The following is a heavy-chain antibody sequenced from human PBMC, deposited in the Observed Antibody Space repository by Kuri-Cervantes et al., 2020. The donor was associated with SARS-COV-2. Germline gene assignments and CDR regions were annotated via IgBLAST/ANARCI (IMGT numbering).Heavy chain of an antibody. Sequence: GSLRLSCTVSGYSISSGYYWGWIRQPPGKGLEWIGSIYYSGSTYYNPSLKSRVTISVDTSKNQFSLKLSSVTAADTAVYYCARVSYDILTGYYLSPTFDYWGQGTLVTVSS. CDR3: ARVSYDILTGYYLSPTFDY. D-gene: IGHD3-9*01. CDR1: GYSISSGYY. J-gene: IGHJ4*02. V-gene: IGHV4-38-2*02. CDR2: IYYSGST.